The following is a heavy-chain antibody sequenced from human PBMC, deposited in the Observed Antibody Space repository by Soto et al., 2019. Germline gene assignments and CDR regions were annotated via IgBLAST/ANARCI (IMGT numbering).Heavy chain of an antibody. Sequence: ASVKVSCKASGYNFSDYYIHRVRQAPGQGLEWLGWVSPKSGGTNYAQKFKGGVTMTRDTSSNTVYMDLSGLKSDDTAVFYCAREISGGGTLNWFDPWGQGTLVTVSS. CDR2: VSPKSGGT. CDR3: AREISGGGTLNWFDP. J-gene: IGHJ5*02. V-gene: IGHV1-2*02. CDR1: GYNFSDYY. D-gene: IGHD2-8*02.